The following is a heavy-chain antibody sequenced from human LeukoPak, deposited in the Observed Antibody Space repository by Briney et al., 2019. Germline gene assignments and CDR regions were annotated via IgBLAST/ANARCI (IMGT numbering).Heavy chain of an antibody. CDR3: TKAGIAVPATPDY. J-gene: IGHJ4*02. V-gene: IGHV3-23*01. CDR1: GFTFSSYA. CDR2: IISIGGST. Sequence: GGSLRLSCAASGFTFSSYAMNWVRQAPGKGLEWVSVIISIGGSTYYADSVKGRFIISRDHSKNTLYLQMNSLRAEDTAVYYCTKAGIAVPATPDYWGQGPLVTVSS. D-gene: IGHD6-19*01.